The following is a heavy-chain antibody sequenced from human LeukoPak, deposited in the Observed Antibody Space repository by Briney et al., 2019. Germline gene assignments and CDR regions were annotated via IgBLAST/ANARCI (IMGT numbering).Heavy chain of an antibody. CDR1: GSSISISSYY. Sequence: SETLSLTCTVSGSSISISSYYWGWIRQPPGKGLEWIGSIYYSGSTYYNPSLKSRVTISVDTSKNQFSLKLSSVTAADTAVYFRARSKVLELLHYYYMDVWGKGTTVTVSS. J-gene: IGHJ6*03. CDR3: ARSKVLELLHYYYMDV. D-gene: IGHD1-26*01. CDR2: IYYSGST. V-gene: IGHV4-39*01.